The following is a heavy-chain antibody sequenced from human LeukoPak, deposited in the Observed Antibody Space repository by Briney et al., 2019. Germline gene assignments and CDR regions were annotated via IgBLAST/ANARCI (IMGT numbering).Heavy chain of an antibody. CDR3: ARGGGSGWYLDY. CDR1: GFTFDDYT. J-gene: IGHJ4*02. V-gene: IGHV3-43*01. Sequence: GGSLRLSCAASGFTFDDYTMHWVRRAPGKGLGWVSLISWDGGITYYADSVKGRFTISRDNSKNSLYLQMNSLRAEDTAVYYCARGGGSGWYLDYWGQGTLVTVSS. CDR2: ISWDGGIT. D-gene: IGHD6-19*01.